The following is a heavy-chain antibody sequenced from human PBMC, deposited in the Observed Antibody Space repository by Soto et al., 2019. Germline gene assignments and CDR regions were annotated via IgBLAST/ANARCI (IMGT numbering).Heavy chain of an antibody. D-gene: IGHD2-21*01. Sequence: DVHLVQSGGGLVQPGESLSLYCVASGFTFNDYAKHWVRQTPGKGLEWVAAISNRGSSAYYADSVKGRFTISRDKSTKTLSLHMHTLRVEDTAVYFCAKAFCDAATCFPCESWGQGTPVAVSP. CDR2: ISNRGSSA. CDR1: GFTFNDYA. J-gene: IGHJ4*02. V-gene: IGHV3-23*04. CDR3: AKAFCDAATCFPCES.